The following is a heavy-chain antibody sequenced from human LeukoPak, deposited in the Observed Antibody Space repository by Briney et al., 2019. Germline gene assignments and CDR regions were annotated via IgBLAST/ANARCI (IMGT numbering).Heavy chain of an antibody. CDR2: ISGSGGRI. Sequence: GGSLRLSCAASGFTFSSCAMSWVRQAPGTGLEWVSAISGSGGRIYYGASVKGRFTISRDNSKNTLNLQMNSLRAEDTAVYYCATSKYSGSYWGQGTLVTVSS. CDR1: GFTFSSCA. D-gene: IGHD1-26*01. V-gene: IGHV3-23*01. CDR3: ATSKYSGSY. J-gene: IGHJ4*02.